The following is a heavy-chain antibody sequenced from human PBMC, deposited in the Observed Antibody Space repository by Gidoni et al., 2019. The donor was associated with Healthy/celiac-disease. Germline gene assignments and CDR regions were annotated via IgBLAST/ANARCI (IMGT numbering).Heavy chain of an antibody. CDR3: ARTGDYGYFQH. CDR2: IYYSGST. CDR1: CGSIISGDYY. Sequence: QVQLQESVPGLVPPSQTLSPTCTVSCGSIISGDYYGSWIRQPPGKGLEWIWYIYYSGSTYYNPSLKRRVTISVETSKNQFSLKLSAVTAADTAVYYGARTGDYGYFQHWGQGTLVTVSS. V-gene: IGHV4-30-4*01. J-gene: IGHJ1*01. D-gene: IGHD4-17*01.